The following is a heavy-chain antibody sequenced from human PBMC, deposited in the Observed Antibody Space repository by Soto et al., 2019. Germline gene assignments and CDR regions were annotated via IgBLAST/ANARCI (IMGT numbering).Heavy chain of an antibody. CDR3: ALKGFQTSYHYTDFFDH. CDR2: LYWDDDQ. J-gene: IGHJ4*02. Sequence: QITLKEPGPILVKPTETLTLTCTFSGFSLNTPGVGVGWIRQPPGKALEWLALLYWDDDQRYSPSLESRLTITKDTSTNRAVLTMANMDPVDTATYSCALKGFQTSYHYTDFFDHWGQGTLVTVSS. D-gene: IGHD3-16*02. CDR1: GFSLNTPGVG. V-gene: IGHV2-5*02.